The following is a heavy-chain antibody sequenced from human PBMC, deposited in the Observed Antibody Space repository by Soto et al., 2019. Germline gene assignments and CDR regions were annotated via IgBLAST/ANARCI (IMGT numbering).Heavy chain of an antibody. CDR1: GGSIRDFTSNLY. CDR3: ARAMGDRGTYYYHHGFGV. D-gene: IGHD3-16*01. Sequence: SETLSLTCSVSGGSIRDFTSNLYWSWIRQSPGKGLEWVGSIYYSGATNYNPSLESRLTISVDTAKNQFSLKLSSLPPADTGVYYCARAMGDRGTYYYHHGFGVWGQGTTVTVSS. V-gene: IGHV4-59*11. J-gene: IGHJ6*02. CDR2: IYYSGAT.